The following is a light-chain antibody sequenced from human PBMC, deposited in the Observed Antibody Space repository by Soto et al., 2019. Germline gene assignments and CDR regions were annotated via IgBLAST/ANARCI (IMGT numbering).Light chain of an antibody. CDR3: SSYTSSSTLYV. Sequence: QTSLTQPASVSGSPGQSIPMSCTGTISDVGGYNYVSWYQQHPGKAPKLMIYEVSNRPSGVSNRFSGSKYGNTASLTISGLQAEDEADYYCSSYTSSSTLYVFGAGTKVTVL. CDR1: ISDVGGYNY. J-gene: IGLJ1*01. V-gene: IGLV2-14*01. CDR2: EVS.